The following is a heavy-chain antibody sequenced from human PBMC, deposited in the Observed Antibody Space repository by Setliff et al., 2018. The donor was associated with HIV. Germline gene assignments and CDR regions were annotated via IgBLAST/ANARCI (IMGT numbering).Heavy chain of an antibody. V-gene: IGHV4-59*10. Sequence: PSETLSLTCAVYGGSFSGYYWTWIRQPPGKGLQWIGSIYNSASTYYSPSLMRRVIMSVDRSKNHLSLNVTSVTAADTAVYYCARISQLLDYAMDVWGQGTTVTVSS. CDR2: IYNSAST. J-gene: IGHJ6*01. CDR1: GGSFSGYY. D-gene: IGHD6-13*01. CDR3: ARISQLLDYAMDV.